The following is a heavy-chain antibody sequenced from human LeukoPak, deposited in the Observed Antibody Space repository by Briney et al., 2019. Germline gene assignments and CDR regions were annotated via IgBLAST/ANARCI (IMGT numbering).Heavy chain of an antibody. D-gene: IGHD3-3*02. CDR1: GFTVSSNY. Sequence: GGSLRLSCAASGFTVSSNYMSWVRQAPGKGLEWVSVIYSGGSTYYADSVKGRFTISRDNSKNTLYLQMNSLRAEDTAVYYCARIWAGAFSYYYYGMDVWGQGTTVTVS. V-gene: IGHV3-66*01. CDR3: ARIWAGAFSYYYYGMDV. J-gene: IGHJ6*02. CDR2: IYSGGST.